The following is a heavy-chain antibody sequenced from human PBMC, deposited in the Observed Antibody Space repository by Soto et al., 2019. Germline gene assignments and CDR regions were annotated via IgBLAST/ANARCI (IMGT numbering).Heavy chain of an antibody. J-gene: IGHJ4*02. D-gene: IGHD5-18*01. Sequence: QLQLQESGPGLVKPSETLSLTCTVSGGSLSSTTYYWGWIRQPPGKGLEWIGSIYYSGSTYYNPSLKSRVTISVDTSKNQFSLKLSSVTAADTAVYYCARGYNGYFNYWGQGTLVTVSS. V-gene: IGHV4-39*01. CDR2: IYYSGST. CDR3: ARGYNGYFNY. CDR1: GGSLSSTTYY.